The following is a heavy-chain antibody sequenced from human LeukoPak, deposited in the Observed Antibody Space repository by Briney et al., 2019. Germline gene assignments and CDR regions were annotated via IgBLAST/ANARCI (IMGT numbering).Heavy chain of an antibody. J-gene: IGHJ4*02. CDR2: ISSSGSTI. CDR1: GFTFSDYY. CDR3: AREYYDFWSGYSHIDY. V-gene: IGHV3-11*01. D-gene: IGHD3-3*01. Sequence: GGSLRLSCAASGFTFSDYYMSWIRQAPGKGLEWVSYISSSGSTIYYADSVKGRFTISRDNSKNSLYLQMNSLRTEDTALYYCAREYYDFWSGYSHIDYWGQGTLVTVSS.